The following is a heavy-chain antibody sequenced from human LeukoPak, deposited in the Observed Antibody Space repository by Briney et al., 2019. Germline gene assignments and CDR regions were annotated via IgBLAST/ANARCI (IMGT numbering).Heavy chain of an antibody. CDR2: INTGNANT. J-gene: IGHJ4*02. D-gene: IGHD5-18*01. V-gene: IGHV1-3*04. Sequence: ASVKVSCKTSRYTFTKYPIHWVRQAPGQRLEWMGWINTGNANTKYSEKLQGRVTITRDTSATTAYMELSSLTSEDTAVYYCAREEGYGRQYDNWGQGTLVTVSS. CDR3: AREEGYGRQYDN. CDR1: RYTFTKYP.